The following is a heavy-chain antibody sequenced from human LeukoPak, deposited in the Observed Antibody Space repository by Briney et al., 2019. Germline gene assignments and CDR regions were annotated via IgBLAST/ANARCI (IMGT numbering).Heavy chain of an antibody. Sequence: GGSLRLSCAASGFTFNSYAMYWVRQAPGKGLEWVSGIVGSGGSTYYAESVRGRITISRDNSKNTVYMQMNSLRDEDTAVYYCAKTTIGYSSGRFPGWPVDYWGQGTLVTVSS. J-gene: IGHJ4*02. CDR1: GFTFNSYA. D-gene: IGHD6-19*01. V-gene: IGHV3-23*01. CDR2: IVGSGGST. CDR3: AKTTIGYSSGRFPGWPVDY.